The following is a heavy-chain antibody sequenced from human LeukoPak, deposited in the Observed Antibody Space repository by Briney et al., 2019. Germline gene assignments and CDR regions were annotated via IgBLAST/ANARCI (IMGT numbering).Heavy chain of an antibody. CDR1: GYTFTSYD. J-gene: IGHJ4*02. Sequence: ASVKVSCKASGYTFTSYDINWVRQATGQGLEWMGWMNPNSGNTGYAQKFQGRVTITADKSTSTAYMELSSLRSEDTAVYYCARGRPWENDLVAGMGYWGQGTLVTVSS. V-gene: IGHV1-8*01. D-gene: IGHD1-1*01. CDR3: ARGRPWENDLVAGMGY. CDR2: MNPNSGNT.